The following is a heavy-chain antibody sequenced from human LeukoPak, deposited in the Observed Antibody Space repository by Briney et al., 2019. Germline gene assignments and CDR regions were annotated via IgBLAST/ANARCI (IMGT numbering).Heavy chain of an antibody. CDR1: GGSFSGYY. V-gene: IGHV4-34*01. CDR3: ARGPRNNYYGSGSYYNLDY. J-gene: IGHJ4*02. CDR2: INHSGRT. Sequence: SETLSLTCAVYGGSFSGYYWSWLRQPPGKGLEWIGEINHSGRTNYNPSLTSRVTISVDTSKNQFSLKLNSVTAADTAVYYCARGPRNNYYGSGSYYNLDYWGQGTLVTVSS. D-gene: IGHD3-10*01.